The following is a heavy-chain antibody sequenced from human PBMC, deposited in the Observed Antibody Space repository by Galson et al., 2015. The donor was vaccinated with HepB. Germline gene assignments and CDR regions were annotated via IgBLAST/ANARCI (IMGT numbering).Heavy chain of an antibody. J-gene: IGHJ6*02. V-gene: IGHV3-13*01. Sequence: SLRLSCAASGFTFSSQDMHWVRQTTGRGLEWVSGIGTIGDTFYSTSVRGRFTISRENAKNPLYLQMNSLRDDDTAVYYCARGHPVVRGVISDMDVWGQGTTVTVSS. D-gene: IGHD3-10*01. CDR3: ARGHPVVRGVISDMDV. CDR1: GFTFSSQD. CDR2: IGTIGDT.